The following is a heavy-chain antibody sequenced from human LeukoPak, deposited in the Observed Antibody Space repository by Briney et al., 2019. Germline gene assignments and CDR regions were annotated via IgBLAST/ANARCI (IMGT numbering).Heavy chain of an antibody. V-gene: IGHV1-18*01. J-gene: IGHJ6*02. CDR3: AIAVAGTGRYYYYYGVDV. Sequence: ASVKVSCKASGYTFTSYGISWVRQAPGQGLEWMGWISAYNGNTNYAQKLQGRVTMTTDTSTSTAYMELRSLRSDDTAVYYCAIAVAGTGRYYYYYGVDVWGQGTTVTVSS. CDR2: ISAYNGNT. D-gene: IGHD6-19*01. CDR1: GYTFTSYG.